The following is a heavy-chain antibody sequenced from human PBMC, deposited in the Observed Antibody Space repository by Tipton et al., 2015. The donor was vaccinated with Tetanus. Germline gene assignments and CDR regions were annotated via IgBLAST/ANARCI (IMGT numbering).Heavy chain of an antibody. J-gene: IGHJ5*02. CDR2: INPSGGST. Sequence: QLVQSGPEVKKPGASVKVSCKASGYTFTSYYMHWVRQAPGQGLEWMGIINPSGGSTSYAQKFQGRVTMTRDASTNTVYMELSSLRSEDTAVYYCARVFIAVAGHNWFDPWGQGTLVTVSS. CDR1: GYTFTSYY. CDR3: ARVFIAVAGHNWFDP. V-gene: IGHV1-46*01. D-gene: IGHD6-19*01.